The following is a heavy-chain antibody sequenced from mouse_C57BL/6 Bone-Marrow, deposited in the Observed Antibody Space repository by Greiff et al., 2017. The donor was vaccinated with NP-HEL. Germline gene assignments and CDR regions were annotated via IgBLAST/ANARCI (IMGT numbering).Heavy chain of an antibody. CDR2: IDPEDGDT. J-gene: IGHJ1*03. V-gene: IGHV14-1*01. D-gene: IGHD1-1*01. CDR3: TRGVVDWYFDV. Sequence: EVKLMESGAELVRPGASVNLSCTASGFNIKDYYMHWVKQRPEQGLEWIGRIDPEDGDTEYAPKFQGKATMTADTSSNTAYLQLSSLTSEDTAVYYCTRGVVDWYFDVWGTGTTVTVSS. CDR1: GFNIKDYY.